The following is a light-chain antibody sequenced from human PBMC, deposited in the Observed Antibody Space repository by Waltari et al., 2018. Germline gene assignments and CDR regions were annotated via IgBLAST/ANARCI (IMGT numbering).Light chain of an antibody. J-gene: IGLJ2*01. CDR1: HIGSKR. CDR2: DDS. CDR3: QVWDSSSDHLV. V-gene: IGLV3-21*04. Sequence: SYVLTQPPSVSVAPGKTARITCGGHHIGSKRAHWYQQKPGQAPVLVIYDDSDRPSGIPERFSGSNSGNTATLTISRVEAGDEADYYCQVWDSSSDHLVFGGGTKLTVL.